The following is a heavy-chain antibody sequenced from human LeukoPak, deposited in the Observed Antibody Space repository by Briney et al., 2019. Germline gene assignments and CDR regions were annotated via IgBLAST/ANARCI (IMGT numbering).Heavy chain of an antibody. D-gene: IGHD1-26*01. Sequence: ASVKVSCKASGDTFSRYGISWVRQAPGQGLEWMGWINAGNGNTKYSQKFQGRVTITRDTSAGTAYMELSSLRSEDTAVYYCARDLRGSGGYPSHWGQGTLVTVSS. CDR1: GDTFSRYG. V-gene: IGHV1-3*01. CDR2: INAGNGNT. J-gene: IGHJ4*02. CDR3: ARDLRGSGGYPSH.